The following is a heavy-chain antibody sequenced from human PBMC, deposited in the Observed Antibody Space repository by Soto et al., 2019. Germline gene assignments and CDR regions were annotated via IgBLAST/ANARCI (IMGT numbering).Heavy chain of an antibody. J-gene: IGHJ3*02. Sequence: ASVKVSCKASGYTFTGYYMHWVRQAPGQGLEWMGWINPNSGGTNYAQKFQGRVTMTRDTSISTAYMELSRLRSDGTAVYYCARVRRAIVVVVAATDAFDIWGQGTMVTVSS. CDR1: GYTFTGYY. CDR3: ARVRRAIVVVVAATDAFDI. CDR2: INPNSGGT. V-gene: IGHV1-2*02. D-gene: IGHD2-15*01.